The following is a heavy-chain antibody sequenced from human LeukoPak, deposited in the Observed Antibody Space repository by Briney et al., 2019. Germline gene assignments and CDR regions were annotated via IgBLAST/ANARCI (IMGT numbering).Heavy chain of an antibody. V-gene: IGHV4-30-4*01. J-gene: IGHJ3*02. D-gene: IGHD4-17*01. CDR2: IYYSGST. Sequence: SETLSLTCTVSGGSISSGDYYWSWIRQPPGKGLEWIGYIYYSGSTYYSPSLKSRVTISVDTSKNQFSLKLSSVTAVDTAVYYCASTTGRRRAFDIWGQGTMVTVSS. CDR1: GGSISSGDYY. CDR3: ASTTGRRRAFDI.